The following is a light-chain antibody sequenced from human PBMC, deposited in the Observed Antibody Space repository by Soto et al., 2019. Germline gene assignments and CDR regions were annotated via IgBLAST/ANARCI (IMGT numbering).Light chain of an antibody. J-gene: IGKJ4*01. CDR1: QSISNY. V-gene: IGKV3-11*01. CDR2: DAS. Sequence: EIVLTQSPATLSLSPGERATLSCRASQSISNYLAWYQQKPGQAPRLLIYDASNRATGIPARFSGSGSGTNFPLTISTQGPKDFAVYYCQQRSSGTPSFGGGTKGKIK. CDR3: QQRSSGTPS.